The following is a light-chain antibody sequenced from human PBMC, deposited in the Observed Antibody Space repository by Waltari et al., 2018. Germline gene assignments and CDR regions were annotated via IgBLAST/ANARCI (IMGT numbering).Light chain of an antibody. CDR2: GAS. J-gene: IGKJ4*01. CDR3: QQYDGSILT. CDR1: QTINNNF. Sequence: IVFTQSPDPLSFSPGQRSTLSCRASQTINNNFLVWYQHKPGQAPILLIHGASRRATDFPDRFSGSGSGTDFTLTISRLEPEDVAVYYCQQYDGSILTFGGGTKVEV. V-gene: IGKV3-20*01.